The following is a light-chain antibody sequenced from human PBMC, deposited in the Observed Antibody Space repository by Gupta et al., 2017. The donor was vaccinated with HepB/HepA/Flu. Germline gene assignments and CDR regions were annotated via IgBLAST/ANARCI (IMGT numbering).Light chain of an antibody. J-gene: IGKJ4*01. CDR2: GAS. V-gene: IGKV4-1*01. CDR1: QSLLYRPKNKNY. CDR3: QQYYSISS. Sequence: DIVMTQSPDSLAVSLGARATINCKSSQSLLYRPKNKNYLAWYQHKLGQPPKLLIYGASTRESGVPDRFSGSGYGTDFSLIISSLQAEDVAIYYCQQYYSISSFGGGTKVEI.